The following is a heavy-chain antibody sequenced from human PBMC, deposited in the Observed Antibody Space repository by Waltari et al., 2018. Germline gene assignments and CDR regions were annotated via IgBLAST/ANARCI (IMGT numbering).Heavy chain of an antibody. J-gene: IGHJ4*02. CDR3: AREQAPNSSSWPFDY. V-gene: IGHV3-33*01. D-gene: IGHD6-13*01. CDR1: GFTFSSYG. Sequence: QVQLVESGGGVVQPGRSLRLSCAASGFTFSSYGMPWVRKAPGKGLEWVAVIWYDGSNKYYADSVKGRFTISRDNSKNTLYLQMNSLRAEDTAVYYCAREQAPNSSSWPFDYWGQGTLVTVSS. CDR2: IWYDGSNK.